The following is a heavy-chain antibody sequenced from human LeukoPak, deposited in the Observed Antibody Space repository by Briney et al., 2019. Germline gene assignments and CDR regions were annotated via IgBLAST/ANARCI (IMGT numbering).Heavy chain of an antibody. CDR2: ITSNSGDI. V-gene: IGHV3-9*01. Sequence: PGGSLRLSCAASGFTFDDYAMHWVRQAPGKGLEWVSGITSNSGDIGYADSVKGRFTISRDNAKNSLYLQMNGLRAEDTAFYFCAKDEAAAGITNGFDTWGQGTLVTVSS. CDR3: AKDEAAAGITNGFDT. J-gene: IGHJ4*02. D-gene: IGHD2-8*01. CDR1: GFTFDDYA.